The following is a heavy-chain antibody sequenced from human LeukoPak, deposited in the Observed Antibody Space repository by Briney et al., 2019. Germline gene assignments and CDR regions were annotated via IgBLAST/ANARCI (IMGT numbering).Heavy chain of an antibody. D-gene: IGHD5/OR15-5a*01. CDR3: ANVIMSPSDY. J-gene: IGHJ4*02. CDR2: IKQDGSET. Sequence: GGSLRLSCAASRFTLSNYWMSWVRQAPGKGLEWVANIKQDGSETYYVDSVKGRFTISRDNAKNSLSLQMNSLRAEDTAVYYCANVIMSPSDYWGQGTLVTVSS. V-gene: IGHV3-7*03. CDR1: RFTLSNYW.